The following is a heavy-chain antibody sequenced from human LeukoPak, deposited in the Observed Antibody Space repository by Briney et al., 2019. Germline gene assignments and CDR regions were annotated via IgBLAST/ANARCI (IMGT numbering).Heavy chain of an antibody. D-gene: IGHD1-26*01. Sequence: PTGGSLRLSCAASGFTFSRYSMNWVRQAPGKGLEWISYISSSSSAYYADSVKGRFTISRDNAKNSLYLQMNSLRAEDTAVYYCARDDVGYFDYWGQGTLVTVYS. CDR1: GFTFSRYS. V-gene: IGHV3-48*01. J-gene: IGHJ4*02. CDR3: ARDDVGYFDY. CDR2: ISSSSSA.